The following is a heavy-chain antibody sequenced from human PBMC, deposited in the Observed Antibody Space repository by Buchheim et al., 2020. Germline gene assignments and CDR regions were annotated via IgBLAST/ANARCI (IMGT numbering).Heavy chain of an antibody. CDR2: INQDGTGK. J-gene: IGHJ4*02. Sequence: EVQLVESGGGLVQPGGSLRLSCAVSGFSFSTYWMSWVRQAPGKGLEWVANINQDGTGKNYMDSVKGRFTVSRDNAKHSLYLQMDSLRDEDTAVYSCVRKHNSAHYQFFDYWGQGTL. CDR3: VRKHNSAHYQFFDY. D-gene: IGHD3-22*01. V-gene: IGHV3-7*01. CDR1: GFSFSTYW.